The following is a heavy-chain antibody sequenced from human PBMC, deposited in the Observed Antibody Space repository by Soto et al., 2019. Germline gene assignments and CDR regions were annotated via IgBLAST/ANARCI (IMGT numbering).Heavy chain of an antibody. V-gene: IGHV3-23*01. CDR1: GFTFSSYA. Sequence: GGSLRLSCAASGFTFSSYAMSWVRQAPGKGLEWVSTINTSGGSTLYADSAKGRFTISRDNSKNTLYLQMNSLRAEDTAVYYCAKGKSSGGGWSYGMDVWGQGTTVTVSS. D-gene: IGHD6-19*01. CDR3: AKGKSSGGGWSYGMDV. J-gene: IGHJ6*02. CDR2: INTSGGST.